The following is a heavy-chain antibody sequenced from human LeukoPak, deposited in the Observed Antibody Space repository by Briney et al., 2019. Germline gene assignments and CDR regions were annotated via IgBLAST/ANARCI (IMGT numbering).Heavy chain of an antibody. V-gene: IGHV3-43D*03. D-gene: IGHD3-10*01. CDR1: GFTFDDYA. Sequence: GGSLRLSCAASGFTFDDYAMHWVRQAPGKGLEWVSLISWDGGSTYYADSVKGRFTISRDNAKNSLYLQMNSLRAEDTALYYCAKDMYGSGRAFDYWGQGTLVTVSS. CDR2: ISWDGGST. CDR3: AKDMYGSGRAFDY. J-gene: IGHJ4*02.